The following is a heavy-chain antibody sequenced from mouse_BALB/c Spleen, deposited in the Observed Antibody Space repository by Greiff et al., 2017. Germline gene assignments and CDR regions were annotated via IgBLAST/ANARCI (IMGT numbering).Heavy chain of an antibody. CDR1: GFTFSSYT. CDR3: ARGITTVGMDY. CDR2: ISSGGSYT. J-gene: IGHJ4*01. V-gene: IGHV5-9-1*01. D-gene: IGHD1-1*01. Sequence: EVMLVESGGGLVKPGGSLKLSCAASGFTFSSYTMSWVRQTPEKRLEWVATISSGGSYTYCPDSVKGRFTISRDNAKNTLYLQMSSLKSEDTAMYYCARGITTVGMDYWGQGTSVTVSS.